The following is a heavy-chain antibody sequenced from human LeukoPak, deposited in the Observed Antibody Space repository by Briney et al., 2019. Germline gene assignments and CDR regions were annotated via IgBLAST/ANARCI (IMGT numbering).Heavy chain of an antibody. V-gene: IGHV5-51*01. J-gene: IGHJ4*02. CDR3: ARQSSGYDYHFDY. CDR2: IYPGDSDT. Sequence: GESLKISCKGSGYSFTSYWNGWVRQMPGEGLEWMGIIYPGDSDTRYSPSFQGQVTISADKSISTAYLQWSSLKASDTAMYYCARQSSGYDYHFDYWGQGTLVTVSS. D-gene: IGHD5-12*01. CDR1: GYSFTSYW.